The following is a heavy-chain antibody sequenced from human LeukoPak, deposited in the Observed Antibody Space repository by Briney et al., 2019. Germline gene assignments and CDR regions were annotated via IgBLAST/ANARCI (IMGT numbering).Heavy chain of an antibody. CDR3: ARRGSVETPMSNWEWWY. Sequence: GASVKVSCKASGYTFTTYGISWLRQAPGQGPEWMGWISTYNGDTNYAQKFQGRVTLTTDTSTSTVYMELRSLRSDDTAVYYCARRGSVETPMSNWEWWYWGQGTLSPCPQ. J-gene: IGHJ4*02. V-gene: IGHV1-18*01. CDR2: ISTYNGDT. CDR1: GYTFTTYG. D-gene: IGHD5-18*01.